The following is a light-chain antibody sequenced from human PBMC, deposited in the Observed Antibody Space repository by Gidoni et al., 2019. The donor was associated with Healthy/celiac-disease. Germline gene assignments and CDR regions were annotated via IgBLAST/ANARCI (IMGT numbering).Light chain of an antibody. V-gene: IGKV3-11*01. CDR3: QQRSNWPT. Sequence: DIVLTQSPATLSLSPGERATLSCRASQSVSSYLAWYQQTPGQAPRLLIYDASNRATGIPARFSGSGSGTDFTLTISSLEPEDFAVYYCQQRSNWPTFGGXTKVEIK. CDR2: DAS. J-gene: IGKJ4*01. CDR1: QSVSSY.